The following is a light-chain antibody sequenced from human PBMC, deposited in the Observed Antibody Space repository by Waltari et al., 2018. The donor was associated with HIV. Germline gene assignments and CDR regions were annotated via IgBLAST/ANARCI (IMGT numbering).Light chain of an antibody. J-gene: IGKJ1*01. CDR3: QQSYSTPRM. CDR2: AAS. Sequence: IQVTQSPSSLSASVGDRVPITCRASQIIGNYLNWYQQKPVRAPNLLIYAASTLQTGVPSRFSGSGSGTDFTLTISSLQPEDFATYYCQQSYSTPRMFGQGTKVEIK. V-gene: IGKV1-39*01. CDR1: QIIGNY.